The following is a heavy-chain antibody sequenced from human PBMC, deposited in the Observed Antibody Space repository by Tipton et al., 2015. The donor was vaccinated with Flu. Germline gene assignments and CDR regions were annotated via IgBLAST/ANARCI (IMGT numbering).Heavy chain of an antibody. Sequence: SLRLSCAASGFTFDDYAMHWVRQAPGKGLEWVSGISWNSGSIGYADSVKGRFTISRDNAKNSLYLQMNSLRAEDTALYYCAKGLVGAMIPPFDYWGQGTLVTVSS. CDR1: GFTFDDYA. J-gene: IGHJ4*02. CDR2: ISWNSGSI. V-gene: IGHV3-9*01. D-gene: IGHD1-26*01. CDR3: AKGLVGAMIPPFDY.